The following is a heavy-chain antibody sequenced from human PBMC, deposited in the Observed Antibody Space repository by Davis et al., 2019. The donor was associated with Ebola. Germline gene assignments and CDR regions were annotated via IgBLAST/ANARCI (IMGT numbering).Heavy chain of an antibody. J-gene: IGHJ6*04. Sequence: GESLKISCAASGFTVSTYSMSWVRQAPGKGLEWVSSINTGSNYIFYADSVKGRFTISRDNAKNTLYLQVNSLRAEDTAVYYCARGVIKQWLALYYYYGMDVWGKGTTVTVSS. V-gene: IGHV3-21*01. D-gene: IGHD6-19*01. CDR3: ARGVIKQWLALYYYYGMDV. CDR2: INTGSNYI. CDR1: GFTVSTYS.